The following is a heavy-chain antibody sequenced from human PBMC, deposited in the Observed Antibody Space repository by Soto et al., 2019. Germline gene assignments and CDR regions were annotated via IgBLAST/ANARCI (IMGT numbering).Heavy chain of an antibody. V-gene: IGHV5-51*01. J-gene: IGHJ4*02. CDR1: GYSFSNFW. CDR3: ASSVLVTSTMNYFDL. D-gene: IGHD2-8*02. CDR2: IYPDDSDT. Sequence: PGESLKISCQASGYSFSNFWIAWVRQMPEEGLEWLGIIYPDDSDTRYSPSFLGQVTISADKSIKTTYLQWSSLKASDTAIYFCASSVLVTSTMNYFDLWGQGTLVTVSS.